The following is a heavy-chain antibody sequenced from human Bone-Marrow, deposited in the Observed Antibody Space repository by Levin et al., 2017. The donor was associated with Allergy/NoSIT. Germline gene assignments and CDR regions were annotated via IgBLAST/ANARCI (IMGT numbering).Heavy chain of an antibody. CDR3: ARAHYDILTGYGWFDP. V-gene: IGHV1-2*06. Sequence: GESLKISCQASGYTFTGYYMHWVRQAPGQGLEWMGRINPNSGGTNYAQKFQGRVTMTRDTSISTAYMELSRLRSDDTAVYYCARAHYDILTGYGWFDPWGQGTLVTVSS. J-gene: IGHJ5*02. CDR2: INPNSGGT. D-gene: IGHD3-9*01. CDR1: GYTFTGYY.